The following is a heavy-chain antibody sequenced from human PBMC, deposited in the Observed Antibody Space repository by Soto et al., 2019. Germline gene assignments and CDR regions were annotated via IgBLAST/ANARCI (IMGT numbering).Heavy chain of an antibody. D-gene: IGHD2-15*01. J-gene: IGHJ4*02. Sequence: HGESLKISCQGSGYSFADSWIGWVRQVPGRGLEWVGIIYPGYSDIRYRPSFQGRVTISADKSVNTAYLQWSSLRASDTAIYYCARPPGSGTLFANWGQGTPATVSS. CDR2: IYPGYSDI. CDR1: GYSFADSW. V-gene: IGHV5-51*01. CDR3: ARPPGSGTLFAN.